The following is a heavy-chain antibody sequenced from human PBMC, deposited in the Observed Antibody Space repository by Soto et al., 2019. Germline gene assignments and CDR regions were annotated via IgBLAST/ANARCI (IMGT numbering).Heavy chain of an antibody. J-gene: IGHJ4*02. CDR1: GFTFSSYA. CDR3: ARDLGGYGGNVLDY. Sequence: GGSLRLSCAAPGFTFSSYAMHWVRQAPGKGLEYVSTISSNGGSTYYANSVKGRFTISRDNSKNTLYLQMGSLRAEDMAVYYCARDLGGYGGNVLDYWGQGTLVTVSS. D-gene: IGHD5-12*01. V-gene: IGHV3-64*01. CDR2: ISSNGGST.